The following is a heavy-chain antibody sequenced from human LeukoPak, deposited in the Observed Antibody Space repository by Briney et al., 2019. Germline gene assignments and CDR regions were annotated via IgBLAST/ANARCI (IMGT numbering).Heavy chain of an antibody. Sequence: PSETLSLTCTVFGGSISDYSWSWIRQPPGKGLEWIGNLYYNGSANHNPSLKSRVTISSDTSKNQFSLKLTSVTAADTAVYYCARAGGIRTAALDLDYWGQGTLVTVSS. CDR1: GGSISDYS. J-gene: IGHJ4*02. D-gene: IGHD6-25*01. V-gene: IGHV4-59*01. CDR2: LYYNGSA. CDR3: ARAGGIRTAALDLDY.